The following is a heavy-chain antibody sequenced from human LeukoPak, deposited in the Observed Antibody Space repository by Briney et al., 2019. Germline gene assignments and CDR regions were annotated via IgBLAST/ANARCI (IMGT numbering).Heavy chain of an antibody. J-gene: IGHJ6*03. CDR2: ISSSSSTI. CDR1: GFTFSSYS. V-gene: IGHV3-48*04. CDR3: AKGGGGRLIYYYYMDV. Sequence: GGSLRLSCAASGFTFSSYSMNWVRQAPGKGLEWVSYISSSSSTIYYADSVKGRFTISRDNAKNSLYLQMNSLRAEDMALYYCAKGGGGRLIYYYYMDVWGKGTTVTVSS. D-gene: IGHD3-16*01.